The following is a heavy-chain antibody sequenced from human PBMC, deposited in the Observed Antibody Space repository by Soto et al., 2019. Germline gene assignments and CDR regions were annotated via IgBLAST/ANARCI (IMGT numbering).Heavy chain of an antibody. D-gene: IGHD4-4*01. Sequence: HPWGSLRLSCEASGFTFTDYWTHWVRQAPGKGLVWVSRINSDGSRTSYADSVTGRFTISRDNAKNTLYLQMNSLRVEDTALYYCARETYRGFYFDYWGQGTLVTVSS. CDR3: ARETYRGFYFDY. CDR2: INSDGSRT. J-gene: IGHJ4*02. CDR1: GFTFTDYW. V-gene: IGHV3-74*01.